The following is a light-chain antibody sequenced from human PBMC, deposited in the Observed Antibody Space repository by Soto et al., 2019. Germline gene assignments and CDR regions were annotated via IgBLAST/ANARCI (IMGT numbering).Light chain of an antibody. CDR3: QQYYTNALT. Sequence: DIVMTQSPDSLAVSLGERATINCKSSQSVLYSSNNKYYLAWYQQKPGQPPKLLIYWASTRESVVPDRFSGSGSGTDFTLTISSLQAEDVAVYYCQQYYTNALTFGGGTKVGVK. CDR2: WAS. V-gene: IGKV4-1*01. J-gene: IGKJ4*01. CDR1: QSVLYSSNNKYY.